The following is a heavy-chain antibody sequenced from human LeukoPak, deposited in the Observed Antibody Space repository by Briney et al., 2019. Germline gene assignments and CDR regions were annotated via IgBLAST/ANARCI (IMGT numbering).Heavy chain of an antibody. J-gene: IGHJ4*02. CDR1: GFNFNNFA. CDR2: MTGPADTT. V-gene: IGHV3-23*01. Sequence: PGGSLRLSCAASGFNFNNFAMSWVRQAPGKGLEWLSAMTGPADTTYYAESVKGRFTISRDCSKSMVFLQMNSLRVEYTAIYYCAKGAEIDHWGQGTLVTVSS. CDR3: AKGAEIDH.